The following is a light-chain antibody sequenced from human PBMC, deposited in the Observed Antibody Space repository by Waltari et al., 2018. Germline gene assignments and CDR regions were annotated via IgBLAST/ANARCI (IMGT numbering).Light chain of an antibody. Sequence: QSVLTQPPSASGTPGQRVTISCSGSSSNIGSNYVYRYQQLSGTAPKLLIYRNYQRPSGVPDRFSGSKSGTSASLAISGLRSEDEADYYCAAWDDSLRGVVFGGGTKLTVL. CDR3: AAWDDSLRGVV. CDR1: SSNIGSNY. CDR2: RNY. J-gene: IGLJ2*01. V-gene: IGLV1-47*01.